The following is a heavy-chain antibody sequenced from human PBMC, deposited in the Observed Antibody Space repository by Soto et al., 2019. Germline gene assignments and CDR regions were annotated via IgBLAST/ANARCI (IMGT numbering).Heavy chain of an antibody. Sequence: PGGSLRLSCAASGFTFSSYAMSWVRQAPGKGLEWVSAISGSGGSTYYADSVKGRFTISRDNSKNTLYLQMNSLRAEDTAVYYCAKVPIGYCSGGSCYDTALYFDYWGQGTLVTVSS. CDR3: AKVPIGYCSGGSCYDTALYFDY. D-gene: IGHD2-15*01. CDR1: GFTFSSYA. CDR2: ISGSGGST. J-gene: IGHJ4*02. V-gene: IGHV3-23*01.